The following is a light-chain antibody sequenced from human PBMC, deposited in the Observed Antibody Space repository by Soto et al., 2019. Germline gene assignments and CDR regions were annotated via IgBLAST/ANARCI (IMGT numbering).Light chain of an antibody. CDR3: QQRSDWPPSLT. J-gene: IGKJ4*01. CDR2: ATS. V-gene: IGKV3-11*01. CDR1: QSVTKS. Sequence: EIVLTQSPATLSLSPGERATLSCRASQSVTKSLAWYQQKPGQAPRLLIFATSHRATDIPTRFSGSGSETDFTLTISSLEPEDFAVYYCQQRSDWPPSLTFGGGTKVESK.